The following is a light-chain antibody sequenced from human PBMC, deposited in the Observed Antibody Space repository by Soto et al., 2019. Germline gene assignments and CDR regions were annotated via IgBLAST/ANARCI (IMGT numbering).Light chain of an antibody. CDR1: QSISSY. J-gene: IGKJ5*01. Sequence: IHLTRSPSSMSASVGNVFPITCRASQSISSYLNWYQQKQGQAPKLLIYAASSLQSGVPSRLSGSGYGTDLTLTISSLKNEDFATYYCQQSYSTRITFGQGTRLEI. CDR2: AAS. V-gene: IGKV1-39*01. CDR3: QQSYSTRIT.